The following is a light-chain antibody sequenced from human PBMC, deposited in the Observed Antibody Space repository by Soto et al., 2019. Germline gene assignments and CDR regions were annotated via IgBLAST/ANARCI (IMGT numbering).Light chain of an antibody. J-gene: IGKJ1*01. CDR1: QDIRND. CDR3: LQDYNYPRT. Sequence: AIQMTQSPSSLSASVGDRVTITCRASQDIRNDLGWYQQKPGTAPKLLIFAASSLQSGVPSRFSGSGSGTDFTLTISTLQPEDFATYYCLQDYNYPRTFGQGTKVEIK. V-gene: IGKV1-6*01. CDR2: AAS.